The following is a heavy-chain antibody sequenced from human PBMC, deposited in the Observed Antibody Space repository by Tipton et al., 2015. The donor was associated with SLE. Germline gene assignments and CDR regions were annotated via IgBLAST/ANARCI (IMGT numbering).Heavy chain of an antibody. J-gene: IGHJ4*02. CDR1: DGSISSTNYY. D-gene: IGHD5-12*01. CDR2: IFYTGST. V-gene: IGHV4-39*07. CDR3: ARRHYSGPFDS. Sequence: TLSLTCTVSDGSISSTNYYWGWIRQPPGKGLDWIGSIFYTGSTYYNPSLKSRVSFSIDTSKHQFSLKLNSVTAADTAVYYCARRHYSGPFDSWGQGTLVTVSS.